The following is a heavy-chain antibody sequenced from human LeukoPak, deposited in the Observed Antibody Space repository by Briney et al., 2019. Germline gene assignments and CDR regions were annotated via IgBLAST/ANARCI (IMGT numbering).Heavy chain of an antibody. Sequence: GGSLRLSCAASGFTFSSHAMSWVRQAPGKGLEWVSTISGSGGNTYYADFVKGRFTISRDNSKNTLYLQMDSLRAEDTAVYYCARNYYDNVWGSSPYWGQGTLSPSPQ. CDR1: GFTFSSHA. J-gene: IGHJ4*02. CDR3: ARNYYDNVWGSSPY. D-gene: IGHD3-16*01. V-gene: IGHV3-23*01. CDR2: ISGSGGNT.